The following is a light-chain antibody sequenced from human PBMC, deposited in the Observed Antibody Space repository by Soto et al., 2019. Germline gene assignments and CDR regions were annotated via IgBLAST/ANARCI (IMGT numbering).Light chain of an antibody. CDR2: GAS. Sequence: EVVMTQSPATVSVSPGEGVTLSCRASQTISNDLAWYQQKPDQAPRLLIYGASTRATGVPARFSGGGSGTEFTLTISSLQSDDFAFYYCQQNNKWPPVTFGGGT. CDR3: QQNNKWPPVT. J-gene: IGKJ4*01. CDR1: QTISND. V-gene: IGKV3-15*01.